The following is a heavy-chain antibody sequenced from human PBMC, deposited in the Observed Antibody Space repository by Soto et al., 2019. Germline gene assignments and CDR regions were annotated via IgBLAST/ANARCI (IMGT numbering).Heavy chain of an antibody. CDR3: ARVAYYGSGSYSYYYYYMDV. D-gene: IGHD3-10*01. Sequence: GGSLRLSCAASGFTVSSSYMSWVRQAPGKGLEWVSVIYSGGSTYYADSVKGRFTISRDNSKNTLYLQMNSLRAEDTAVYYCARVAYYGSGSYSYYYYYMDVWGKGTTVTVSS. CDR2: IYSGGST. CDR1: GFTVSSSY. J-gene: IGHJ6*03. V-gene: IGHV3-66*01.